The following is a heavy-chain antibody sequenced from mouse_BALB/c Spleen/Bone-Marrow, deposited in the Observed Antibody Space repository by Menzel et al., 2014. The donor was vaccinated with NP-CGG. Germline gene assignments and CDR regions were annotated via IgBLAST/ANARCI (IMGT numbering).Heavy chain of an antibody. CDR2: IWAGGST. CDR3: ARRGEGYYLDY. J-gene: IGHJ2*01. D-gene: IGHD2-13*01. CDR1: GFSLTSYG. V-gene: IGHV2-9*02. Sequence: VKLQESGPGLVAPSQSLSITCTVSGFSLTSYGVHWVRQPPGKGLEWLGVIWAGGSTNYNSALMSRLSISKDNSKSQVFLKMNSLQTDDTAMYYYARRGEGYYLDYWGQGTTLTVSS.